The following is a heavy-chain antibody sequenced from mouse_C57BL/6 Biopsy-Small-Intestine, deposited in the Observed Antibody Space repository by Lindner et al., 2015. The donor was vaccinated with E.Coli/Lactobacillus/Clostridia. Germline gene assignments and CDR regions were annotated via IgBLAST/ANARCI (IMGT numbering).Heavy chain of an antibody. D-gene: IGHD1-3*01. CDR2: INPSGGST. V-gene: IGHV1-55*01. CDR3: ARDRRPGYTYNHLDY. Sequence: SVKVSCKASGYTFTSYYMNWVRQAPGQGLEWMGVINPSGGSTTYARKFQGRITVTRDRSTTTVTMELSRLRSDDTAVYFCARDRRPGYTYNHLDYWGQGTPVTVSS. J-gene: IGHJ4*01. CDR1: GYTFTSYY.